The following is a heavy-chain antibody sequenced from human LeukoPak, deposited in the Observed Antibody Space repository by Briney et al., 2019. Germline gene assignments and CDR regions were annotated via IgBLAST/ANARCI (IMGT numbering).Heavy chain of an antibody. J-gene: IGHJ6*02. D-gene: IGHD3-10*01. CDR3: SRVRGAYDYYYYYGMDV. CDR1: GGSISTYY. CDR2: IHYSGST. V-gene: IGHV4-59*08. Sequence: PSETLSLTCTVSGGSISTYYWSWIRQPPGKGLEWIGYIHYSGSTNYNPSLKSRVTTSVDTSKKQFSLKLRSVTAADTAVYYCSRVRGAYDYYYYYGMDVWGQGTTVTVSS.